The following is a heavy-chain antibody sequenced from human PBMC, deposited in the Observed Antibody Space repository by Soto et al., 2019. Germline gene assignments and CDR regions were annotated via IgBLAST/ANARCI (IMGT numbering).Heavy chain of an antibody. CDR1: GYAFTTYG. V-gene: IGHV1-18*01. D-gene: IGHD1-1*01. Sequence: QVHLVQSGAEVKKPGASVKVSCKGSGYAFTTYGITRVRQAPGQGLEWMGWISAHNGNTNYAQKLQGRVTVTRDASTSAAYMERRSLRPDDTAVYYCARGRYGDYWGYGALVTVSA. CDR3: ARGRYGDY. J-gene: IGHJ4*01. CDR2: ISAHNGNT.